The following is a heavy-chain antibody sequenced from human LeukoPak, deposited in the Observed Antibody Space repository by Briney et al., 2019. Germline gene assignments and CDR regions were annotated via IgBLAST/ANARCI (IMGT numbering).Heavy chain of an antibody. Sequence: ASVKVSCKASGGTFSSYAISWVRQAPGQGLEWMGGIIPIFGTANYAQKFQGRVTITAAESTSTAYMELSSLRSGDTAVYYCARGLSDTAMALFDDWGQGTLVTVSS. J-gene: IGHJ4*02. CDR3: ARGLSDTAMALFDD. CDR1: GGTFSSYA. CDR2: IIPIFGTA. D-gene: IGHD5-18*01. V-gene: IGHV1-69*13.